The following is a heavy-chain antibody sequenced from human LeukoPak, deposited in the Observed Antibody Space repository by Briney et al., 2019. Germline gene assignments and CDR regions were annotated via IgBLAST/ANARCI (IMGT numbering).Heavy chain of an antibody. V-gene: IGHV1-18*01. CDR2: ISAYNGNT. D-gene: IGHD3-10*01. CDR3: ARDRGIWFGDS. Sequence: ASVKVSCKASGYTFTSYDINWVRQATGQGLEWMGWISAYNGNTNYAQKLQGRVTMTTDTSTSAAYMELRSLRSDDTAVYYCARDRGIWFGDSWGQGTLVTVSS. CDR1: GYTFTSYD. J-gene: IGHJ4*02.